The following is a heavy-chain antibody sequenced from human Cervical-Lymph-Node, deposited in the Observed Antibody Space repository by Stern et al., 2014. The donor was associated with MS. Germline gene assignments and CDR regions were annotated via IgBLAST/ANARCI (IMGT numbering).Heavy chain of an antibody. CDR2: IYYSGST. D-gene: IGHD4-23*01. J-gene: IGHJ4*02. Sequence: QVQLQESGPGLVKPSETLSLTCTVSGGSISSSSYYWGWIRQPPGKGLEWIGSIYYSGSTYYNPSLKSRVTISVDPSKNQFSLNLSSVTAADTAVYFCARLVYGANGMVGYWGQGTLVTVSS. CDR3: ARLVYGANGMVGY. CDR1: GGSISSSSYY. V-gene: IGHV4-39*01.